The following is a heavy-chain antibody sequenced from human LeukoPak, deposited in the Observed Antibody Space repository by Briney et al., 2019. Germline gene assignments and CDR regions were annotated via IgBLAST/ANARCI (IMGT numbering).Heavy chain of an antibody. Sequence: GRSLRFSCAASGFTFSSYAMHWVRQAPGKGLEWVAVISYDGSNKYYADSVKGRFTISRDNAKNSLYLQMNSLRAEDTAVYYCARGEDDSSGYYYYYYGMDVWGQGTTVTVSS. CDR2: ISYDGSNK. D-gene: IGHD3-22*01. J-gene: IGHJ6*02. CDR3: ARGEDDSSGYYYYYYGMDV. V-gene: IGHV3-30-3*01. CDR1: GFTFSSYA.